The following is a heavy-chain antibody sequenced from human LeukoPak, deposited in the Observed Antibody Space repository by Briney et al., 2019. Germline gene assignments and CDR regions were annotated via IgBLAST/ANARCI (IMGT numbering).Heavy chain of an antibody. V-gene: IGHV3-74*01. CDR3: ARDLSSVFDY. D-gene: IGHD3-22*01. Sequence: PGGSLRLSCAASGFTFSSYWMHWVRQGPGKGLVWVSRINRDGSSTTYGDSVKGRFTISRDNAKNTLYLQMNSLRAEDTAVYYCARDLSSVFDYWGQGTLVTVSS. J-gene: IGHJ4*02. CDR2: INRDGSST. CDR1: GFTFSSYW.